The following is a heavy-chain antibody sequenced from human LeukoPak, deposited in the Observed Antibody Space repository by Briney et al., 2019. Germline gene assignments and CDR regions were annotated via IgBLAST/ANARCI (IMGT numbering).Heavy chain of an antibody. CDR2: IYPGDSDT. CDR1: GYNFTIYW. J-gene: IGHJ1*01. CDR3: ARRDYTSGRTYFHH. Sequence: GESLKISCKGSGYNFTIYWIGWVRQMPGKGLEWMGVIYPGDSDTRYSPSFQGQVTISVDKSNSNAYLQWSSLKASDAAMYYCARRDYTSGRTYFHHWGQGTLVTVSS. V-gene: IGHV5-51*01. D-gene: IGHD6-19*01.